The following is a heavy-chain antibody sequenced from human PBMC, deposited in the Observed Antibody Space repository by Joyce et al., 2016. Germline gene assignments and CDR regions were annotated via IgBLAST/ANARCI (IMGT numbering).Heavy chain of an antibody. CDR2: IYHSGST. CDR1: GGSIISHNW. CDR3: AREENGDFDY. Sequence: QIQLQESGPGLVKPSETLSLTCAVSGGSIISHNWWTWVRQSPGKGLEWIGEIYHSGSTTFNPSRQSRVTMSIDKSKNQFSLKLSSVTAADSAIFYCAREENGDFDYWGQGILVTVSS. V-gene: IGHV4-4*02. D-gene: IGHD2-8*01. J-gene: IGHJ4*02.